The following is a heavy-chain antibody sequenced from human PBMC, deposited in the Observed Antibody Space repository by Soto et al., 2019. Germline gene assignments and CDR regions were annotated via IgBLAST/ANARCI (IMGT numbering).Heavy chain of an antibody. Sequence: GGSLRLSCAASGFTFSSYSMNWVRQAPGKGLEWVSSISSSSSYIYYADSVKGRFTISRDNAKNSLYLQMNSLRAENTAVYYGARAGTDVNLLGWGELFSKNICFDPWGKEPLVT. CDR2: ISSSSSYI. CDR1: GFTFSSYS. J-gene: IGHJ5*02. CDR3: ARAGTDVNLLGWGELFSKNICFDP. D-gene: IGHD3-10*01. V-gene: IGHV3-21*01.